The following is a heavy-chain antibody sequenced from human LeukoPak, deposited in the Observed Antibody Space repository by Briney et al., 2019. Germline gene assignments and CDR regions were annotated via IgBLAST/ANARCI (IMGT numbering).Heavy chain of an antibody. J-gene: IGHJ4*02. CDR3: ARAGDNTTMVTQ. CDR1: GFTFSSYG. Sequence: PGGSLRLSCAASGFTFSSYGINWVRQAPGKGLEWVSFISSGSNYIYYADSVKGRFTISRDNAMNSLYLQMNSLRAEDTAVYHCARAGDNTTMVTQWGQGTLVTVSS. D-gene: IGHD5-18*01. CDR2: ISSGSNYI. V-gene: IGHV3-21*01.